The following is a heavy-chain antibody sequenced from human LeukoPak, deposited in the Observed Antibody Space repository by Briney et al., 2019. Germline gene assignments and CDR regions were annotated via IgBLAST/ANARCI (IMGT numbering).Heavy chain of an antibody. D-gene: IGHD6-19*01. CDR3: AKDLSSGWSFDS. V-gene: IGHV3-30*02. CDR1: GFIFRNHG. J-gene: IGHJ4*02. Sequence: GGSLRLSCAASGFIFRNHGMHWVRQAPGKGLEWVTFIWYDGSEKYYADSVRGRFTISRDNSKNTVNLQVNSLRTDDTALYYCAKDLSSGWSFDSWGQGTLVTVSS. CDR2: IWYDGSEK.